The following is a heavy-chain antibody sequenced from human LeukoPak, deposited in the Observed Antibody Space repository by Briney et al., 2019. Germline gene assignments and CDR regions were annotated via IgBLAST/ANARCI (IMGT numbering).Heavy chain of an antibody. J-gene: IGHJ4*02. D-gene: IGHD3-16*01. CDR3: ASIRYYDYVWGSNDY. CDR1: GYTFTSYG. Sequence: ASVKVSCKASGYTFTSYGISWVRQAPGQGLEWMGWISAYNGNTNYAQKLQGRVTMTTDTSTSTAYMELRSLRSDDTAVYYCASIRYYDYVWGSNDYWGQGTLVTVSS. CDR2: ISAYNGNT. V-gene: IGHV1-18*01.